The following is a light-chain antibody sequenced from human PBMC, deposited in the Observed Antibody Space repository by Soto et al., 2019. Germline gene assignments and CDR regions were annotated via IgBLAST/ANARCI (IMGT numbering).Light chain of an antibody. V-gene: IGKV3-11*01. CDR3: QQRSTWPPFT. Sequence: EIVLTQSPATLSLSPGERATLSCTASHNFNNYLAWYQQKPGQTPRLLIYDASIRATGIPARFSGGGSGTDFTLTISRLEPEDFAVYYCQQRSTWPPFTFGGGTKVEIK. CDR2: DAS. J-gene: IGKJ4*01. CDR1: HNFNNY.